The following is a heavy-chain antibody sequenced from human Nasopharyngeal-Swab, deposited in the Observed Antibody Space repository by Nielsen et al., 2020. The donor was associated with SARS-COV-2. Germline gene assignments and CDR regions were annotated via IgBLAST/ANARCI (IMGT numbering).Heavy chain of an antibody. V-gene: IGHV3-33*06. J-gene: IGHJ4*02. Sequence: GESLKISCEASEFTFSSYGMHWVRQAPGKGLEWVAVIWYDGSNKYYADSVKGRFTISRDNSKNTLYLQMNSLRAEDTAVYYCAKGTGSYFTGDYDFDYWGQGTLVTVSS. CDR3: AKGTGSYFTGDYDFDY. CDR2: IWYDGSNK. CDR1: EFTFSSYG. D-gene: IGHD1-26*01.